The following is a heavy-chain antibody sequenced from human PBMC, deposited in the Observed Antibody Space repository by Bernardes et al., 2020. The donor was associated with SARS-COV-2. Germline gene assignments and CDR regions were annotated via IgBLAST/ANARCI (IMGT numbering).Heavy chain of an antibody. Sequence: TVSLTCTVSGDSVSSSSYFWGWIRQPPGKGLEWIGSIYSGGITYYNPSLKSRATISVDTSKNQFSLQLTSVTAADTAMYYCASTPVTMILVVITYYYFDLWGRGTLVTVSS. V-gene: IGHV4-39*01. CDR2: IYSGGIT. D-gene: IGHD3-22*01. CDR3: ASTPVTMILVVITYYYFDL. CDR1: GDSVSSSSYF. J-gene: IGHJ2*01.